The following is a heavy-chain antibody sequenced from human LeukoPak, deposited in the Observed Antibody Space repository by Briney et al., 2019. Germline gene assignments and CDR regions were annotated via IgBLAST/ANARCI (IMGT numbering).Heavy chain of an antibody. J-gene: IGHJ4*02. Sequence: SQSLSLTCTVSGGSISSGSYYWSWIRHPAGKGLEWIGRIYTSGSTNYNPSLKSRVTISVDTSKNQFSLKLSSVTAAGTAVYFFARTIAARQGRFDYWGQGTLVGVSS. CDR3: ARTIAARQGRFDY. CDR2: IYTSGST. V-gene: IGHV4-61*02. CDR1: GGSISSGSYY. D-gene: IGHD6-6*01.